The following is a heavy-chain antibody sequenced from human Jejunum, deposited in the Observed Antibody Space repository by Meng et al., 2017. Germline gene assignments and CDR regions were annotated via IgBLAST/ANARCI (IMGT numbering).Heavy chain of an antibody. Sequence: QVQLQELDPGLVEPSSTLSPTCTVSGGSMSGYYWSWIRQPPGKGLEWIGYIYYSGSTNYNPSLKSRVTISVDTSKNQFSLKLSSVTAADTAVYYCARDGFSIGHHFDYWGQGTLVTVSS. D-gene: IGHD2-15*01. J-gene: IGHJ4*02. V-gene: IGHV4-59*01. CDR3: ARDGFSIGHHFDY. CDR2: IYYSGST. CDR1: GGSMSGYY.